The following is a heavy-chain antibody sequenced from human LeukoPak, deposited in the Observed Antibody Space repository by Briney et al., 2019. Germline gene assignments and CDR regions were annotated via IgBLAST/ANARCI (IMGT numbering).Heavy chain of an antibody. CDR1: GYSISSGYY. CDR2: IYHSGST. D-gene: IGHD6-13*01. V-gene: IGHV4-38-2*02. Sequence: KPSETLSLTCTVSGYSISSGYYWGWIRQPPGKGLEWIGSIYHSGSTYYNPSLKSRVTISVDTSKNQFSLKLSSVTAADTAVYYCARDRSSSWSAIHWFDPWGQGTLVTVSS. J-gene: IGHJ5*02. CDR3: ARDRSSSWSAIHWFDP.